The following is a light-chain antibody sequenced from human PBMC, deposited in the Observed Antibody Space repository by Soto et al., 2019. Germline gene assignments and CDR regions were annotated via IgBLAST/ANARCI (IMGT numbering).Light chain of an antibody. CDR3: QQYNNWPPYT. J-gene: IGKJ2*01. V-gene: IGKV3-15*01. Sequence: EIVLPQSPPTLSVSPGNRATLSCRASQSVNSDLAWYQQKPVQAPRLLIYGASTRATGTPTRSSGSGSGTEFTLTISSLQSEDFAVYFCQQYNNWPPYTFGQGTKVDIK. CDR2: GAS. CDR1: QSVNSD.